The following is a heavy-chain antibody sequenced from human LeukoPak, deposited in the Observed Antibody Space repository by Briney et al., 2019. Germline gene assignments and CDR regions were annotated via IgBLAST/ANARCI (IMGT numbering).Heavy chain of an antibody. CDR2: ISNSGDYI. D-gene: IGHD6-19*01. V-gene: IGHV3-21*01. CDR3: AREMYAGWYFAFGI. J-gene: IGHJ3*02. Sequence: GGSLRLSCTVSGFTFSSFTMNWVRQGPGKGLEWVASISNSGDYISYADSLKSRFTISRDNAKNSLFLQMSSLRAEDTAVYYCAREMYAGWYFAFGIWGQGTMVTVSS. CDR1: GFTFSSFT.